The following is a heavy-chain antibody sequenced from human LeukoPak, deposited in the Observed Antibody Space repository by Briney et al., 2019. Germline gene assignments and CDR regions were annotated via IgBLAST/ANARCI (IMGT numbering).Heavy chain of an antibody. CDR3: ARAQYLTAPSGTFANS. D-gene: IGHD6-13*01. V-gene: IGHV1-2*02. CDR1: GYTFTDYF. Sequence: ASVKVSCKASGYTFTDYFLHWVRRAPGQEFELMGWINPNSGATHYTQRFQGRVTMTRDTSLSTAYLQLNSLTPDDTAMYYCARAQYLTAPSGTFANSWGQGTLVTVSS. CDR2: INPNSGAT. J-gene: IGHJ4*02.